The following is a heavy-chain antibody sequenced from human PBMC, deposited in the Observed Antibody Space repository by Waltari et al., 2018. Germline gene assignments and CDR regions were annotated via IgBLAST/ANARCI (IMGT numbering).Heavy chain of an antibody. V-gene: IGHV4-4*02. D-gene: IGHD2-15*01. CDR2: INRSGRT. CDR1: G. J-gene: IGHJ4*02. Sequence: GGGWVRQSPGKGLEWIGKINRSGRTNYHPAFETRVIVSIDTSNNQFSLKFPSATAADTAVYYCARDRGRGIYLDSWGQGTLVTVSP. CDR3: ARDRGRGIYLDS.